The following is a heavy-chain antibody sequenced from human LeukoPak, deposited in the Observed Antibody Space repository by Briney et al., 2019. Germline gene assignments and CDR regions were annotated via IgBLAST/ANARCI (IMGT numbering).Heavy chain of an antibody. D-gene: IGHD1-26*01. CDR2: ISAYNGNT. Sequence: ASVKVSCKASGYTFTSYGISWVRQAPGQGLEWMGWISAYNGNTNYAQKLKGRVTMTTDTSTSTAYMELRSLRADGTAVYYGARGGWELLRSPPYYFDYWGQGTLVTVSS. CDR3: ARGGWELLRSPPYYFDY. CDR1: GYTFTSYG. V-gene: IGHV1-18*01. J-gene: IGHJ4*02.